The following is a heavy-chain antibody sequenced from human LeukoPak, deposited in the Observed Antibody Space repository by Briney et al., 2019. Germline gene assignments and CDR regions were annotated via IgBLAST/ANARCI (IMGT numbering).Heavy chain of an antibody. CDR1: GFTFSSYS. D-gene: IGHD2-2*01. Sequence: PGGSLRLSCAASGFTFSSYSMNWVRQAPGKGLEWVSSISSSSSYIYYADSVKGRFTISRDNAKNSLYLQMNSLRAEDTAVYYCAQYCSSTSCYPGGWGQGTLVTVSS. CDR3: AQYCSSTSCYPGG. J-gene: IGHJ4*02. V-gene: IGHV3-21*01. CDR2: ISSSSSYI.